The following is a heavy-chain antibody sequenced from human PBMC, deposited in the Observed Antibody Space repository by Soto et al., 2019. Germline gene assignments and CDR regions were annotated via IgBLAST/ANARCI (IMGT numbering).Heavy chain of an antibody. V-gene: IGHV1-24*01. CDR3: ATGDSYGMDV. J-gene: IGHJ6*02. CDR2: FDPEDGET. CDR1: GYTLTELS. Sequence: SSVKVSCKVSGYTLTELSMHWVRQAPGKGLEWMGGFDPEDGETIYAQKFQGRVTMTEDPSTDTAYMELSSLRSEDTAVYDCATGDSYGMDVWGQGTTVTVSS.